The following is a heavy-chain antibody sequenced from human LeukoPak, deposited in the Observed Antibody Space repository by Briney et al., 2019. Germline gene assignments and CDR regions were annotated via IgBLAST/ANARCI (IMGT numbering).Heavy chain of an antibody. CDR1: GFTFSSYA. D-gene: IGHD1-26*01. CDR3: ARDLGTMGAMDYYFDY. J-gene: IGHJ4*02. V-gene: IGHV3-30-3*01. CDR2: ISYDGSNK. Sequence: GGSLRLSCAASGFTFSSYAMHWVRQAPGKGLEWVAVISYDGSNKYYADSEKGRFTISRDNSKNTLYLQMNSLRAEDTAVYYCARDLGTMGAMDYYFDYWGQGTLVTVSS.